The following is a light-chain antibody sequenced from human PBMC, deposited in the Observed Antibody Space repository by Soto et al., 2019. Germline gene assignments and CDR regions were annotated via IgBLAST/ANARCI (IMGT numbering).Light chain of an antibody. CDR1: SSDVGGYNY. CDR2: EVS. J-gene: IGLJ2*01. Sequence: SALTQPASVSGSPGQSITISCTGTSSDVGGYNYVSWYQQHTGKAPKLMIYEVSNRPSGVSNRFSGSKSGNTASLTISGLQAEDEADYYCSSYTSSSTLVVFGGGTKVTVL. V-gene: IGLV2-14*01. CDR3: SSYTSSSTLVV.